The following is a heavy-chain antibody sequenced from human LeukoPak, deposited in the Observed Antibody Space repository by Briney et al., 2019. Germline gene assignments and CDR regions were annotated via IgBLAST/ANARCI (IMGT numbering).Heavy chain of an antibody. CDR3: ARVTGYYYYYYMDV. J-gene: IGHJ6*03. Sequence: SETLSLTCTVSGGSISSSSYYWGWIRQPPGKGLEWIGSIYYSGSTYYNPSLKSRVTISVDTSKNQFSLKLSSVTAADTAVYYCARVTGYYYYYYMDVWGKGTTVTVSS. D-gene: IGHD7-27*01. V-gene: IGHV4-39*07. CDR2: IYYSGST. CDR1: GGSISSSSYY.